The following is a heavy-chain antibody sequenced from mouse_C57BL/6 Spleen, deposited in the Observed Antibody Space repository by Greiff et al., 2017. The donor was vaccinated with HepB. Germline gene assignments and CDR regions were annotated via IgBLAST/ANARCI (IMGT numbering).Heavy chain of an antibody. J-gene: IGHJ3*01. CDR2: ISSGSSTI. Sequence: EVKLVESGGGLVKPGGSLKLSCAASGFTFSDYGMHWVRQAPEKGLEWVAYISSGSSTIYYADTVKGRFTISRDNAKNTLFLQMTSLRSEDTAMYYCARSYYYGSSSWFAYWGQGTLVTDSA. D-gene: IGHD1-1*01. CDR1: GFTFSDYG. V-gene: IGHV5-17*01. CDR3: ARSYYYGSSSWFAY.